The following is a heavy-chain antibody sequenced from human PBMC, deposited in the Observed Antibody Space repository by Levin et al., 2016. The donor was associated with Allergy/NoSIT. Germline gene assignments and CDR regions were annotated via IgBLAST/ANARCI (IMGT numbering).Heavy chain of an antibody. Sequence: GSLRLSCTVSGASMSSRAYYWAWLRQPPGMGLEWIATIFYSGTTYYNPSLQSRATISVDTSKNQFSLKVTSVTTADTAVYYCLRSHGGFWGQGTLVTVSS. J-gene: IGHJ4*02. CDR2: IFYSGTT. V-gene: IGHV4-39*07. CDR1: GASMSSRAYY. D-gene: IGHD2-15*01. CDR3: LRSHGGF.